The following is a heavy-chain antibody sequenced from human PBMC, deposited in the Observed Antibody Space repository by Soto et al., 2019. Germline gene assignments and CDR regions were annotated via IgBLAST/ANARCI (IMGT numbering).Heavy chain of an antibody. Sequence: QVTLKESGPVLVKPTETLTLTCTVSGFSLSNDRMGVSWIRQPPGKALEWLAHIFSNDEKSYSTSLKSRLTIYKDTSKSQVVLTMTTMDPVDTATYYCARIPDGYNSLVYFDYWGQGTLVTVSS. V-gene: IGHV2-26*01. CDR2: IFSNDEK. CDR3: ARIPDGYNSLVYFDY. J-gene: IGHJ4*02. D-gene: IGHD5-12*01. CDR1: GFSLSNDRMG.